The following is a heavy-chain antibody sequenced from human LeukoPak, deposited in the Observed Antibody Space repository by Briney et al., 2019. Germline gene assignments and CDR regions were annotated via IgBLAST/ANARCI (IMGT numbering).Heavy chain of an antibody. CDR3: AKSHFWTGYPSDY. V-gene: IGHV4-59*01. CDR1: GGSISNNY. CDR2: FYNGGST. D-gene: IGHD3/OR15-3a*01. J-gene: IGHJ4*02. Sequence: PSETLSLTCTVSGGSISNNYWYWIRQSPGKGLVWIGNFYNGGSTNYSPPLKSRVTISVAPSKQQFFLKLNSATAADTAVYYCAKSHFWTGYPSDYWGQGILVTVSS.